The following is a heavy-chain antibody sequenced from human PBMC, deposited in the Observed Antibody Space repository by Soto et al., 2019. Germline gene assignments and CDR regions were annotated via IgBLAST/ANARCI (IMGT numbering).Heavy chain of an antibody. CDR2: ISAYNGNT. CDR1: GYTFTSYG. D-gene: IGHD4-17*01. Sequence: QVQLVQSGAEVKKPGASVKVSCKASGYTFTSYGISWVRHAPGQGLEWMGWISAYNGNTNYAQKLQGRVTMTTATATSTVYTALRSPRSDETAVYYCARGTTVETASYWGQGTLGTVSS. CDR3: ARGTTVETASY. J-gene: IGHJ4*02. V-gene: IGHV1-18*01.